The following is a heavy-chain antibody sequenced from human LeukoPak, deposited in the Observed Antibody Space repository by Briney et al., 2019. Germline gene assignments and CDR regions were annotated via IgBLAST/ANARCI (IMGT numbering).Heavy chain of an antibody. CDR1: GATFSRYA. J-gene: IGHJ4*02. V-gene: IGHV1-69*05. Sequence: SVKVSSKASGATFSRYAVSWVRQAPGQGLEWRGGIIPIFGTANNVQKFQGRVAISTDEYTSAAYMELSRLRSESTAVYYRVRDSGFGGDCTFDYWGQGTLVTVSS. CDR3: VRDSGFGGDCTFDY. CDR2: IIPIFGTA. D-gene: IGHD2-21*02.